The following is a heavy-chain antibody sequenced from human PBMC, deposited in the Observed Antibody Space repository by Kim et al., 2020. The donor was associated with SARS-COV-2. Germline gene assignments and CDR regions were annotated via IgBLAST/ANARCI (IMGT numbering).Heavy chain of an antibody. D-gene: IGHD1-26*01. J-gene: IGHJ4*02. Sequence: SGGTNYAQKFQGRVTMTRDTSISTAYMELSRLRSDDTAVYYCARGVGSTLWGQGTLVTVSS. V-gene: IGHV1-2*02. CDR2: SGGT. CDR3: ARGVGSTL.